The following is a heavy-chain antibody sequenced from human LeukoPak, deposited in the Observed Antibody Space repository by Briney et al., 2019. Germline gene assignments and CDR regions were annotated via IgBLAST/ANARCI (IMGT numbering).Heavy chain of an antibody. V-gene: IGHV5-51*01. CDR1: GYRFTNYR. CDR3: ARLDEDFYYDGSGFYF. CDR2: LYPGDSET. D-gene: IGHD3-22*01. Sequence: GESLKISCRGSGYRFTNYRIAWVRQMPGKGLEWMGILYPGDSETTYSPSFQGQVTISVDKSINTAYLQWSSLRTSDTAMYYCARLDEDFYYDGSGFYFWGQGTLVTVSS. J-gene: IGHJ1*01.